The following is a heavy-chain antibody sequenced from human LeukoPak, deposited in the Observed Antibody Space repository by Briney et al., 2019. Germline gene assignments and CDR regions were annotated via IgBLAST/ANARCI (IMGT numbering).Heavy chain of an antibody. D-gene: IGHD6-19*01. V-gene: IGHV3-21*01. CDR3: ARDSPSAYYFDY. J-gene: IGHJ4*02. Sequence: GGSLRLSCAASGFTFSSYIMNWVRQAPGKGLEWVSSISSSSSYIYYADSVKGRFTISRDNAKNSLYLQMNSLRAEDTAVYYCARDSPSAYYFDYWGQRTLVTVSS. CDR1: GFTFSSYI. CDR2: ISSSSSYI.